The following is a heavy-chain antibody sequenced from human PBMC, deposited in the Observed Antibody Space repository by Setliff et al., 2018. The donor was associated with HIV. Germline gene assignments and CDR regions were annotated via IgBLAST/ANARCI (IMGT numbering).Heavy chain of an antibody. CDR3: ARGLSFYDPGGFDY. V-gene: IGHV4-4*09. J-gene: IGHJ4*02. D-gene: IGHD3-22*01. CDR1: GGSFSNYC. Sequence: SETLSLTCTVSGGSFSNYCWNWIRQSPGKGLEWIGYIFTSGSTHYNPSLQSRVTMSTDTSKNQFSLKLSSVTAADTAVYYCARGLSFYDPGGFDYWGQGTLVTVSS. CDR2: IFTSGST.